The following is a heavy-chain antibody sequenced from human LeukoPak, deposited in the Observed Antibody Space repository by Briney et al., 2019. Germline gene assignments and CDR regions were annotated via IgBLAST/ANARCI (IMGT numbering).Heavy chain of an antibody. CDR3: TSHDYGDYVNFDY. D-gene: IGHD4-17*01. J-gene: IGHJ4*02. CDR2: IKSKTNGGTT. V-gene: IGHV3-15*01. CDR1: GFTITNAW. Sequence: AGGSLRLSCAASGFTITNAWMSWVRQAPGKGLEWVGRIKSKTNGGTTDYAAPVKGRFTISRDDSKNTAYLQMNSLKTEDTAVYYCTSHDYGDYVNFDYWGQGTLVTVSS.